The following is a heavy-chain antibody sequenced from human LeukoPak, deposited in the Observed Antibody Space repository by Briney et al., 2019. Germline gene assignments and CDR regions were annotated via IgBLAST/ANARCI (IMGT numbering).Heavy chain of an antibody. D-gene: IGHD3-22*01. CDR3: AELGITMIRGV. J-gene: IGHJ6*04. CDR2: ISSRSDYI. CDR1: GFTFSSYP. Sequence: GGSLRLSCAASGFTFSSYPMNWVRQAPGKGLEWVSSISSRSDYIYYADSVKGRFTISRDNAKNSLYLQMNSLRAEDTAVYYCAELGITMIRGVWGKGTTVTISS. V-gene: IGHV3-21*01.